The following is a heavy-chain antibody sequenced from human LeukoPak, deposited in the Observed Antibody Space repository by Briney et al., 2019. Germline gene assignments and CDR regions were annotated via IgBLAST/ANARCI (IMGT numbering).Heavy chain of an antibody. Sequence: PSETLSLTCAVYGESFSGYYWSWIRQPPGKGLEWIGEINHSGSTNYNPSLKSRVTISVDTSKNQFSLKLSSVTAADTAVYYCARGLEKDIVVVPAEDWGQGTLVTVSS. D-gene: IGHD2-2*01. V-gene: IGHV4-34*01. CDR2: INHSGST. CDR3: ARGLEKDIVVVPAED. J-gene: IGHJ4*02. CDR1: GESFSGYY.